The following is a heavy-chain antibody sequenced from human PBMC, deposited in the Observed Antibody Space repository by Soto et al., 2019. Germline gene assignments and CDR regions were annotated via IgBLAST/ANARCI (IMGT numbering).Heavy chain of an antibody. D-gene: IGHD3-22*01. CDR2: IYYSGST. CDR1: GGSISSGGYY. V-gene: IGHV4-31*03. CDR3: ARGDDSLDAFDI. Sequence: TLSLTCTVSGGSISSGGYYWSWIRQHPGKGLEWIGYIYYSGSTYYNPSLKSRVTISVDTSKNQFSLKLSSVTAADTAVYYCARGDDSLDAFDIWGQGTMVTVS. J-gene: IGHJ3*02.